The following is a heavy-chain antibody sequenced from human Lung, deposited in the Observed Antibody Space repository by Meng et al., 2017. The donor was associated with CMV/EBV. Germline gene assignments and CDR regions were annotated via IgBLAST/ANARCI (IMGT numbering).Heavy chain of an antibody. CDR3: ARDDDSSGYYPY. Sequence: GGSLRLXCAASGFTFSSYAMHWARQAPGKGLEWVAVISYDGSNKYYADSVKGRFTISRDNSKNTLYLQMNSLRAEDTAVYYCARDDDSSGYYPYWGQGTXVNGAS. CDR2: ISYDGSNK. D-gene: IGHD3-22*01. J-gene: IGHJ4*02. V-gene: IGHV3-30*04. CDR1: GFTFSSYA.